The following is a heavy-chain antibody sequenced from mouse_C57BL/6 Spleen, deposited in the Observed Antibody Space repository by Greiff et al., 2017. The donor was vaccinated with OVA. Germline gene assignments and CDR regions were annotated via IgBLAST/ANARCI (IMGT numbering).Heavy chain of an antibody. D-gene: IGHD3-3*01. V-gene: IGHV5-4*01. CDR1: GFTFSSYA. Sequence: EVQVVESGGGLVKPGGSLKLSCAASGFTFSSYAMSWVRQTPEKRLEWVATISDGGSYTYYPDNVKGRFTISRDNAKNNLYLQMSHLKSEDTAMYYCAREGDAWFAYWGQGTLVTVSA. CDR3: AREGDAWFAY. CDR2: ISDGGSYT. J-gene: IGHJ3*01.